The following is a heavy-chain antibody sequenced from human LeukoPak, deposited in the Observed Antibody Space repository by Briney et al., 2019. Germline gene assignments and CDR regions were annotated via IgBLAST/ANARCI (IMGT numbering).Heavy chain of an antibody. V-gene: IGHV1-18*01. CDR2: ISGYNGNT. J-gene: IGHJ4*02. CDR1: GYTFTNYG. CDR3: TRDYYYDPYYFDY. D-gene: IGHD3-22*01. Sequence: AASVKVSCKASGYTFTNYGISWVRQAPGQGLEWMGWISGYNGNTNYAQRLQGRVTMTADTSTNTAYMELRSLRSDDTAVYYCTRDYYYDPYYFDYWGQGALVTVSS.